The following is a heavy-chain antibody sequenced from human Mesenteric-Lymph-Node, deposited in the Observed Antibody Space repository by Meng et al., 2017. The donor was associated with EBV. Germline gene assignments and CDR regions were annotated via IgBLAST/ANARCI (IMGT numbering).Heavy chain of an antibody. CDR1: SGSISNSNW. J-gene: IGHJ4*02. V-gene: IGHV4-4*02. Sequence: QVQLQESGPGRVKPSGTLALTCAVPSGSISNSNWWSWVRQPPGKGLQWIGEIFHSGGTNYNPSLKSRVTISVDKSKNQFSLKVNSLTAADTAVYYCARITFGGAIGDWGQGTLVTVSS. CDR3: ARITFGGAIGD. D-gene: IGHD3-16*02. CDR2: IFHSGGT.